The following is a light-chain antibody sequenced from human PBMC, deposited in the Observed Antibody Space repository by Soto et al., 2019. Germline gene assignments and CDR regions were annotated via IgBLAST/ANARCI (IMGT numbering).Light chain of an antibody. CDR3: QKYNSAPWT. Sequence: ENLKIPALAVPFPSIRDRITNTCRASQGISNYLAWYQQKPGKVPKLLIYAASTLQSGVPSRFSGSGSGTDFTLTISSLQPEDVATYYCQKYNSAPWTFGQGTKV. V-gene: IGKV1-27*01. CDR1: QGISNY. J-gene: IGKJ1*01. CDR2: AAS.